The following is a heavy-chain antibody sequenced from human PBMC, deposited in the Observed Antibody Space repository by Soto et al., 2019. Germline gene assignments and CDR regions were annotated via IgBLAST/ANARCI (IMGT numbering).Heavy chain of an antibody. Sequence: SETLSLTCAVSGGSFTTSYWSWLRQPPGKGLEWIGEINHGGAIKYNPSLKSRVTISVDTSQNQFSLRLSSVTAADTAVYYCARVVVGPTPGHFDYWGQGTLVTVSS. J-gene: IGHJ4*02. CDR2: INHGGAI. V-gene: IGHV4-34*01. CDR3: ARVVVGPTPGHFDY. D-gene: IGHD1-26*01. CDR1: GGSFTTSY.